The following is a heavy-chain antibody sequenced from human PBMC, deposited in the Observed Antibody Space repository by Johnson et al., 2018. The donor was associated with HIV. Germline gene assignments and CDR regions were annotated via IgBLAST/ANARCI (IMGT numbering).Heavy chain of an antibody. CDR3: ARAIGDGYPGMKAFDI. D-gene: IGHD5-24*01. V-gene: IGHV3-13*01. Sequence: VQLVESGGGLVQPGGSLRLSCAASGFTFSSYDMHWVRHATGKGLEWVSAIGTAGDTYYPGSVKGRFTISRENDKNSLYLQMNSLRAGDTVVYYCARAIGDGYPGMKAFDIWGQGTMVTVSS. CDR1: GFTFSSYD. CDR2: IGTAGDT. J-gene: IGHJ3*02.